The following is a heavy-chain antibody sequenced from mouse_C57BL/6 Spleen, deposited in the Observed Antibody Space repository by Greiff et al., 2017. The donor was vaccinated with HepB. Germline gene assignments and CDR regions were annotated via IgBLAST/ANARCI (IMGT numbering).Heavy chain of an antibody. Sequence: EVQRVESGGGLVQPGGSMKLSCAASGFTFSDAWMDWVRQSPEKGLEWVAEIRNKANNHATYYAESVKGRFTISRDDSKSSVYLQMNSLRAEDTGIYYCTRIPYYGRSWAYWGQGTLVTVSA. J-gene: IGHJ3*01. D-gene: IGHD1-1*01. CDR2: IRNKANNHAT. V-gene: IGHV6-6*01. CDR3: TRIPYYGRSWAY. CDR1: GFTFSDAW.